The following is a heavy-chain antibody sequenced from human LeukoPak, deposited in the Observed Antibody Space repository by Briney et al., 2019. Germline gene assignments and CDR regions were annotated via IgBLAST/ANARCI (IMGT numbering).Heavy chain of an antibody. D-gene: IGHD1-26*01. CDR3: ARVGGARPGS. CDR2: ISYDGSNK. V-gene: IGHV3-30*01. J-gene: IGHJ5*02. CDR1: GFTFSSHA. Sequence: PGGSLRLSCAASGFTFSSHAMHWVRQAPGKGLEWVAVISYDGSNKYYADSVKGRFTISRDNSKNTLYLQMNSLRAEDTAVYYCARVGGARPGSWGQGTLVTVSS.